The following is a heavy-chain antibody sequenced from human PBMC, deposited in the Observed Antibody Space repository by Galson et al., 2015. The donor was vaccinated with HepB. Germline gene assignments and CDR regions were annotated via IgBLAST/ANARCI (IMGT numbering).Heavy chain of an antibody. CDR3: TTIGGVLVGLNPTWDEDGMDV. V-gene: IGHV3-15*01. Sequence: SLRLSCAASGFTFSNAWMSWVRQAPGKGLEWVGRIKSKTDGGTTDYAAPVKGRFTISRDDSKNTLYLQMNSLKTEDTAVYYCTTIGGVLVGLNPTWDEDGMDVWGQGTTVTVSS. D-gene: IGHD3-9*01. CDR2: IKSKTDGGTT. CDR1: GFTFSNAW. J-gene: IGHJ6*02.